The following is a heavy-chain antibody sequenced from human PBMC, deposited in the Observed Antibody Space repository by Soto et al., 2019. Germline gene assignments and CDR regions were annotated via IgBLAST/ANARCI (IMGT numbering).Heavy chain of an antibody. J-gene: IGHJ5*02. Sequence: SETLSLTCTVSGGSISNYYWSWIRQPAGKGLEWIGRIYTSGNTNYNPSLKGRVTMSVDMYKNQFSLKLSSVAAADTAVYYCARYCSSTSCYIGWFDTWGQGTMVTV. V-gene: IGHV4-4*07. CDR3: ARYCSSTSCYIGWFDT. CDR2: IYTSGNT. D-gene: IGHD2-2*02. CDR1: GGSISNYY.